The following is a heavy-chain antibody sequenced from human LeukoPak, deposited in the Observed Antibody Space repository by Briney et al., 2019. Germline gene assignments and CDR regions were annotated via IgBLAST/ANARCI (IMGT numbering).Heavy chain of an antibody. Sequence: SETLSLTCAVYGGSFSGYYWSWIRQPPGKGLEWIGEINHSGSTNYNPSLKSRVTISVDTSKNQFSLKLSSVTAADTAVYYCARGPYYYDRGDAFDIWGQGTMVTVSS. CDR1: GGSFSGYY. CDR3: ARGPYYYDRGDAFDI. CDR2: INHSGST. J-gene: IGHJ3*02. D-gene: IGHD3-22*01. V-gene: IGHV4-34*01.